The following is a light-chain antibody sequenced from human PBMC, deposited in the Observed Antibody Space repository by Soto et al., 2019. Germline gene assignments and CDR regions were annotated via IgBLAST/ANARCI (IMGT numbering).Light chain of an antibody. J-gene: IGKJ5*01. Sequence: EIVMTHSPSTLSVSPVERATLSFRASQSVSSDFAWYQQKPGQAPRLLIYGASTRATGVPDRFSGTGSGTEFTLTISSLKSEDYAVYYCQQYKSWPPITFGQGTRLEIK. CDR2: GAS. V-gene: IGKV3-15*01. CDR1: QSVSSD. CDR3: QQYKSWPPIT.